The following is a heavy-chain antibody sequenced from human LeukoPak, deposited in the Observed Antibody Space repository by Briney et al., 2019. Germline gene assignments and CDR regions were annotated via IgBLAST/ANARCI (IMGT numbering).Heavy chain of an antibody. CDR3: ARDTCSGGSCYGFDY. V-gene: IGHV3-7*05. CDR2: IKQDESEK. CDR1: GITFSSYW. D-gene: IGHD2-15*01. Sequence: GGSLRLSCAASGITFSSYWMTWVRQAPGKGLEWVANIKQDESEKYYVDSVKGRFTISRDNAKNSLYLQMNSLRAEDTAVYYCARDTCSGGSCYGFDYWGQGTLVTVSS. J-gene: IGHJ4*02.